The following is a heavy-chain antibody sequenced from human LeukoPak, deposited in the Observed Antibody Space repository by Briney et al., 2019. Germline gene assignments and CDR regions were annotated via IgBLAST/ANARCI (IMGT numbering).Heavy chain of an antibody. CDR1: GGSISSYY. J-gene: IGHJ3*02. D-gene: IGHD6-13*01. Sequence: SETLSLTCNVSGGSISSYYWSWIRQPPGKGLEWIGYIFHSGSTNYNPSLKSRVTISVDTSKNQFSLRLSSVTAADTAVYFCARHKGAYSSTWYFAFDIWGRGTMVTVSS. CDR2: IFHSGST. CDR3: ARHKGAYSSTWYFAFDI. V-gene: IGHV4-59*08.